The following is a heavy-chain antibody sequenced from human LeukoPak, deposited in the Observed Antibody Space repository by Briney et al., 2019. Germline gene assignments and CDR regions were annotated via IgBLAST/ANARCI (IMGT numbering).Heavy chain of an antibody. CDR2: ISSSSSYI. Sequence: GGSLRLSCAASGFTFSSYSMNWVRQAPGKGLEWVSSISSSSSYIHYADSVKGRFTISRDNAKNSLYLQMNSLRAEDTAVYYCARGGAYDDAFDIWGQGTMVTVSS. D-gene: IGHD5-12*01. V-gene: IGHV3-21*01. CDR1: GFTFSSYS. CDR3: ARGGAYDDAFDI. J-gene: IGHJ3*02.